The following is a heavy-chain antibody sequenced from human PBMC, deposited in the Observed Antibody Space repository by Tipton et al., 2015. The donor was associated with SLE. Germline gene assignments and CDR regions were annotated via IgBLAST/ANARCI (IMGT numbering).Heavy chain of an antibody. Sequence: SLRLSCAAPGFNFSNYWMHWVRQAPGKGLVWVSRISGGGGSTTYADFVKGRFTISRDNAKNTLYLQMNSLRAEDTAVYYCTRGPSPPWFDPWGQGILVTVSS. CDR1: GFNFSNYW. V-gene: IGHV3-74*01. CDR3: TRGPSPPWFDP. CDR2: ISGGGGST. J-gene: IGHJ5*02.